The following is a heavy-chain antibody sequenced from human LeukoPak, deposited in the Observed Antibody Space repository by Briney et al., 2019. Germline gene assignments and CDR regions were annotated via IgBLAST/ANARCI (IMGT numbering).Heavy chain of an antibody. J-gene: IGHJ6*03. Sequence: GGSLRLSCAASGFTFSSYAMSWVRQAPGKGLEWVSAISGSGGSTYYADSVKGRFTISRDNSKNTLYLQMNSLRAEDTAVYYCAKDEGSSWCLRGLHMDVWGKGTTVTVSS. D-gene: IGHD6-13*01. V-gene: IGHV3-23*01. CDR2: ISGSGGST. CDR3: AKDEGSSWCLRGLHMDV. CDR1: GFTFSSYA.